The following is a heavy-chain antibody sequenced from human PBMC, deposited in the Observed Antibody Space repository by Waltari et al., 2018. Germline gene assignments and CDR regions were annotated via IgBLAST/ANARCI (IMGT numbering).Heavy chain of an antibody. J-gene: IGHJ4*02. CDR2: ISSSSSYI. V-gene: IGHV3-21*01. D-gene: IGHD6-19*01. CDR3: ARDRIAVAGNFDY. CDR1: GFTFSSYS. Sequence: EVQLVESGGGLVKPGGSLRLSCAASGFTFSSYSMNWVRQAPGKVLEWVSSISSSSSYIYYADSVTRRFTISRDTAKNSLYLQMNSLRAADTAVYYCARDRIAVAGNFDYWGQGTLVPVSS.